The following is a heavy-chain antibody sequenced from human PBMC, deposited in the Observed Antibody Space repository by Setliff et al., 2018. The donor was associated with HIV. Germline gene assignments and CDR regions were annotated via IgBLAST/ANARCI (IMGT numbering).Heavy chain of an antibody. V-gene: IGHV3-53*01. CDR1: GFAVENTH. D-gene: IGHD5-12*01. J-gene: IGHJ4*02. CDR2: IYPVPNT. Sequence: PGGSLRLSCAVSGFAVENTHMSWVRRVPGKGLEWLSVIYPVPNTHYADSVKGRFTIFRDRRKNTLFLQMNNVRVNDTGVYYGATSPPHGESGYIWGSDYFDFWGQGALVTVSS. CDR3: ATSPPHGESGYIWGSDYFDF.